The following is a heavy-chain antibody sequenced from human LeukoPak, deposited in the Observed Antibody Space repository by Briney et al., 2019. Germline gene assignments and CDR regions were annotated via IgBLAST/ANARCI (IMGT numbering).Heavy chain of an antibody. CDR2: ISGSGGST. CDR1: GFTFSSHA. Sequence: GGSLRLSCAASGFTFSSHAMSWVRQAPGKGLXXXSAISGSGGSTYYADSVKGRFTISRDNSKNTLYLQMNSLRAEDTAVYYCAKGQTYSSSSVDYWGQGTLVTVSS. V-gene: IGHV3-23*01. J-gene: IGHJ4*02. D-gene: IGHD6-6*01. CDR3: AKGQTYSSSSVDY.